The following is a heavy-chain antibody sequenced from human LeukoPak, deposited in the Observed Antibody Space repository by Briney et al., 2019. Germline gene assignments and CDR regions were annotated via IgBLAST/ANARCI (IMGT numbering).Heavy chain of an antibody. D-gene: IGHD6-19*01. CDR1: GFTFSSYW. CDR3: ARESRQWLVLGGVDY. V-gene: IGHV3-74*01. CDR2: INSDGSST. Sequence: PGGSLRLSCAASGFTFSSYWMHWVRQAPEKGLVWVSRINSDGSSTSCADSVKGRFTISRDNAKNTLYLQMNSLRAEDTAVYYCARESRQWLVLGGVDYWGQGTLVTVSS. J-gene: IGHJ4*02.